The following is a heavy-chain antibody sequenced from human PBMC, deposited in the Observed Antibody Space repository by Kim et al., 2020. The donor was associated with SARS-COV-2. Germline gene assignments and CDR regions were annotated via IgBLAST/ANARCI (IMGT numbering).Heavy chain of an antibody. CDR2: IIPIFGTA. Sequence: SVKVSCKASGGTFSSYAISWVRQAPGQGLEWMGGIIPIFGTANYAQKFQGRVTITADESTSTAYMELSSLRSEDTAVYYCAVRTYLRGYYYYYGMDVWGQGTTVTVSS. V-gene: IGHV1-69*13. CDR3: AVRTYLRGYYYYYGMDV. J-gene: IGHJ6*02. CDR1: GGTFSSYA. D-gene: IGHD4-17*01.